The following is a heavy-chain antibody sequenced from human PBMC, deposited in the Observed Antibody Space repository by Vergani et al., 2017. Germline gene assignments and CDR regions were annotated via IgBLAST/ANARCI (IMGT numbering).Heavy chain of an antibody. J-gene: IGHJ4*02. V-gene: IGHV3-33*08. CDR1: GFTFRNYA. CDR3: ARARFLGPQELVY. D-gene: IGHD3-10*01. Sequence: VQLLESGGGLAQPGGSLRLSCAASGFTFRNYAMTWVRQAPGKGLEWVAVIWYDGSNKYYADSVKGRFTISRDNSKNTLYLQMHSLRAEDTAVYYCARARFLGPQELVYWGQGTMVTVSS. CDR2: IWYDGSNK.